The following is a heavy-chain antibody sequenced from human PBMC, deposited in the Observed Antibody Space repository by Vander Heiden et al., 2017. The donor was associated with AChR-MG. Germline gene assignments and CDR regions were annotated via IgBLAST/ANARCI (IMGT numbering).Heavy chain of an antibody. CDR3: AKVRMRVVTVTTYYYYGMDV. J-gene: IGHJ6*02. CDR1: GFTFSSYG. D-gene: IGHD4-17*01. V-gene: IGHV3-30*18. CDR2: ISYDGSNK. Sequence: QVQLVESGGGAVQPGRSLRLSCAASGFTFSSYGRHGVRQAPGKGLEWVAVISYDGSNKYYADSVKGRFTSSRDNSKNTLYLQMNSLRAEDTALYYCAKVRMRVVTVTTYYYYGMDVWVQGPTVTVSS.